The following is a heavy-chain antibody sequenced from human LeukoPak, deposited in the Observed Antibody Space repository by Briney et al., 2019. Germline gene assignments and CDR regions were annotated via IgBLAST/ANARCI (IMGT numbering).Heavy chain of an antibody. CDR2: IYYSGST. CDR3: ARGTTVVTSWFDP. CDR1: GGSISNYY. Sequence: NPSETLSLTCTVSGGSISNYYWSWIRQPPGKGLEWIGYIYYSGSTNYNPSLKSRVTISVDTSKNQLSLKLNSVTAADTAVYYCARGTTVVTSWFDPWGQGTLVTVSS. D-gene: IGHD4-23*01. J-gene: IGHJ5*02. V-gene: IGHV4-59*01.